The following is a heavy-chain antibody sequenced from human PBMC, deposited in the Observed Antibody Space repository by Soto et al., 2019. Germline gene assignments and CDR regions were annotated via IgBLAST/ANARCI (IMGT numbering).Heavy chain of an antibody. CDR3: ARGPNYYNSARGWFDP. CDR1: GGSIRSGDYY. Sequence: TSETLSLTCTVSGGSIRSGDYYWSWIRQPPGKGLEWIGYIYYSGSTYYNPSLKSRVTISVDTSKNQFSLKISSVTAADTAVYYCARGPNYYNSARGWFDPWGQGTLVTVSS. J-gene: IGHJ5*02. V-gene: IGHV4-30-4*01. D-gene: IGHD3-10*01. CDR2: IYYSGST.